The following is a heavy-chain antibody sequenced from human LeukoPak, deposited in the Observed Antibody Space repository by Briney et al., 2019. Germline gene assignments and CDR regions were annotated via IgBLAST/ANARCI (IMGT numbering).Heavy chain of an antibody. CDR2: IKQDGSEK. Sequence: GGSLRLSCAASGFTFSSYAMSWVRQAPGKGLEWVANIKQDGSEKYYVDSVKGRFTISRDNAKNSLYLQMNSLRAEDTAVYYCARDCRERGEGGYWGQGTLVTVSS. CDR3: ARDCRERGEGGY. J-gene: IGHJ4*02. CDR1: GFTFSSYA. V-gene: IGHV3-7*01. D-gene: IGHD1-26*01.